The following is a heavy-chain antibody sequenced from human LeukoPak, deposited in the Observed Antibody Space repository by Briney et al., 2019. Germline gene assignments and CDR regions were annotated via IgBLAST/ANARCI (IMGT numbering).Heavy chain of an antibody. CDR2: IKRKTEGGAT. CDR3: TTGNFGPY. D-gene: IGHD3-10*01. Sequence: GGSLRLSCAASGFTFSDAWMNWVRQAPGKGLEWVGRIKRKTEGGATDYAGPVKGRFTISRDDSKNTLFLHVNGLKTEDAAVYYCTTGNFGPYWGQGTLVTVSS. J-gene: IGHJ4*02. CDR1: GFTFSDAW. V-gene: IGHV3-15*07.